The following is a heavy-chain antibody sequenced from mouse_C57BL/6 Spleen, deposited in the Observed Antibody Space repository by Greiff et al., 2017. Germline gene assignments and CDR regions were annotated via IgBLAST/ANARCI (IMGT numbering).Heavy chain of an antibody. Sequence: EVQLQESGGGLVKPGGSLKLSCAASGFTFSDYGMHWVRQAPEKGLEWVAYISSGSSTIYYADTVKGRFTISRDNAKNTLFLQMTSLRSEDTAMYYCARRRVTTGGYAMDYWGQGTSVTVSS. J-gene: IGHJ4*01. CDR3: ARRRVTTGGYAMDY. V-gene: IGHV5-17*01. D-gene: IGHD2-2*01. CDR1: GFTFSDYG. CDR2: ISSGSSTI.